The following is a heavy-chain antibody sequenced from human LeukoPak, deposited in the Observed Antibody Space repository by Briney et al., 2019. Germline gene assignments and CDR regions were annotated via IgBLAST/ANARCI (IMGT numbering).Heavy chain of an antibody. V-gene: IGHV4-59*11. D-gene: IGHD4-17*01. Sequence: SETLSLTCAVSADSFSSHYWTWIRQSPGAGLEWIGYISYIGSTNYNPSLKSRVTISIDTSKNQFSLKLRSVTAADTAVYYCARDLVTVTKGFDIWGQGTMVSVSS. J-gene: IGHJ3*02. CDR1: ADSFSSHY. CDR3: ARDLVTVTKGFDI. CDR2: ISYIGST.